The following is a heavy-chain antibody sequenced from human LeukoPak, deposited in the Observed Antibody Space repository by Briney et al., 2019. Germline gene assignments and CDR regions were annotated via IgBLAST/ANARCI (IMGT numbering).Heavy chain of an antibody. D-gene: IGHD2-2*01. J-gene: IGHJ6*03. CDR1: GYTFTSYD. Sequence: ASVKVSCKASGYTFTSYDINWVRQATGQGLEWMGWMNPNSGNTGYPQKFQGRVTMTRNTSISTAYMELSRLRSDDTAVYYCARGYCSSTSCYYYYYYMDVWGKGTTVTISS. CDR3: ARGYCSSTSCYYYYYYMDV. CDR2: MNPNSGNT. V-gene: IGHV1-8*01.